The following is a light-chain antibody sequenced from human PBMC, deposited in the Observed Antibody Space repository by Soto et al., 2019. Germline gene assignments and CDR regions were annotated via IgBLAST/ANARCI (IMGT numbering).Light chain of an antibody. CDR2: GAF. CDR3: QQHGDAPIT. Sequence: IVMTQSPVTLSVSPWERVTLSCRASQSVSSNLAWYQQKPGQAPSLLIYGAFTRATGIPARVSGSESGTDSSLTISRLEPEDFAVYYCQQHGDAPITFGQGTRLEIK. V-gene: IGKV3-15*01. CDR1: QSVSSN. J-gene: IGKJ5*01.